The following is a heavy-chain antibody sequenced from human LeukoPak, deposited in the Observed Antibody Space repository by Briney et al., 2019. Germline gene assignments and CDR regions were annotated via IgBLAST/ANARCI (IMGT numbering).Heavy chain of an antibody. CDR3: ARGDDFLTLTTDY. D-gene: IGHD3-9*01. CDR2: INSDGSTT. CDR1: GFTFSAYW. J-gene: IGHJ4*02. V-gene: IGHV3-74*01. Sequence: GGSLRLSCAASGFTFSAYWMHWVRQAPGKGLVWVSRINSDGSTTNYADSVKGRFTIARDNAKNTLYLQMNSLRAEDTAVYYCARGDDFLTLTTDYWGQGTLVTVSS.